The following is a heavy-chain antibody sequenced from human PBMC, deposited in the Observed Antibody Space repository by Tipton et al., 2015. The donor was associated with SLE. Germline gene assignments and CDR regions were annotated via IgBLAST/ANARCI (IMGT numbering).Heavy chain of an antibody. V-gene: IGHV4-34*01. CDR2: ISHDGGA. CDR1: DVSLSGYY. CDR3: ARDGGQRVISGTYDFYYYGLDV. Sequence: TLSLTCTVFDVSLSGYYWAWLRQSPGKGLEWIGEISHDGGANYNPSLESRGTISLETSKNQFSLKLTSVTAADTAVYYCARDGGQRVISGTYDFYYYGLDVWGQGTTVTVSS. D-gene: IGHD6-13*01. J-gene: IGHJ6*02.